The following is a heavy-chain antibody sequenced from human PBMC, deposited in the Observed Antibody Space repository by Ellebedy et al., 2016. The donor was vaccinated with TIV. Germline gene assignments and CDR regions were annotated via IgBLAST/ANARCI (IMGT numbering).Heavy chain of an antibody. V-gene: IGHV1-8*01. CDR2: MNPNSGNT. CDR1: GYTFTSYD. D-gene: IGHD3-10*01. Sequence: AASVKVSCKASGYTFTSYDIYWVRQATGQGLEWMGWMNPNSGNTGHAQNFQGRVTMTRNTSISTAYMELSSLRSEDTAFYYCATGGRGDPGVRGVTTLDYWGQGTLVTVSS. CDR3: ATGGRGDPGVRGVTTLDY. J-gene: IGHJ4*02.